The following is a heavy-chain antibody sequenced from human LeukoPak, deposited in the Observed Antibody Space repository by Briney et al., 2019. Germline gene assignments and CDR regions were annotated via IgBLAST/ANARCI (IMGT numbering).Heavy chain of an antibody. CDR3: ARSPGITMIVVVITPFDY. CDR1: GYTFTSYG. V-gene: IGHV1-18*01. CDR2: ISAYNGNT. Sequence: ASVKVSCKASGYTFTSYGISGVRQAPGQGLEWMGWISAYNGNTNYAQKLQGRVTMTTDTSTSTAYMELRSLRSDDTAVYYCARSPGITMIVVVITPFDYWGQGTLVTVSS. J-gene: IGHJ4*02. D-gene: IGHD3-22*01.